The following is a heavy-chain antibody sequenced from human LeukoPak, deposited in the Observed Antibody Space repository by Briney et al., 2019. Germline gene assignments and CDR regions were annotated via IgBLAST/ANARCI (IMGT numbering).Heavy chain of an antibody. D-gene: IGHD2-21*01. CDR2: INPNSGGT. Sequence: ASVKVSCKASGYTFTGYYMHWVRQAPGQGLEWMGWINPNSGGTKYAQKFQDRVTMTRDTSISTAYMELSRLRSEDTAVYYCARAACGEDWFDPWGQGTLVTVSS. V-gene: IGHV1-2*02. J-gene: IGHJ5*02. CDR1: GYTFTGYY. CDR3: ARAACGEDWFDP.